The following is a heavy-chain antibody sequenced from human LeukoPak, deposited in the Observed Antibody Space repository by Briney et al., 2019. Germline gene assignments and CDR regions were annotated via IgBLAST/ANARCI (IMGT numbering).Heavy chain of an antibody. D-gene: IGHD3-22*01. CDR2: ISAYNGNT. Sequence: ASVKVSCKASDYTFTSYGISWVRQAPGQGLEWMGWISAYNGNTNYAQKLQGRVTMTTDTSTSTAYMELRSLRSDDTAVYYCARDRPYYYDSSGYSDYWGQGALVTVSS. J-gene: IGHJ4*02. CDR1: DYTFTSYG. CDR3: ARDRPYYYDSSGYSDY. V-gene: IGHV1-18*01.